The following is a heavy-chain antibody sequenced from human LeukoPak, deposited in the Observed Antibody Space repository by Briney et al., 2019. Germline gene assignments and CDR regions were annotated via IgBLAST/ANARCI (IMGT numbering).Heavy chain of an antibody. CDR3: ASAYGSGSYYSPSLDY. CDR2: IWYDVINA. Sequence: GGSLRLSCTASGFTFSKYGMQWGPQAPGKGLEWGALIWYDVINAYYSDSVKGRFTISRDNSKNTLYLQMNSLRAEDTAVYYCASAYGSGSYYSPSLDYWGQGTLVTLSS. V-gene: IGHV3-33*01. D-gene: IGHD3-10*01. CDR1: GFTFSKYG. J-gene: IGHJ4*02.